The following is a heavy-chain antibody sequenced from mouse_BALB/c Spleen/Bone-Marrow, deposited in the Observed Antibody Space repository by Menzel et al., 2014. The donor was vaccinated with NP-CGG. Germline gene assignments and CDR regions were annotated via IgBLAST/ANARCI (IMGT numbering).Heavy chain of an antibody. CDR1: GYTFTSSW. CDR2: IHPNSGNT. CDR3: ARGGYGNYYFDY. J-gene: IGHJ2*01. D-gene: IGHD2-1*01. V-gene: IGHV1S130*01. Sequence: QVQLQQSGSVLVRPGASVKLSCKASGYTFTSSWMHWAKQRPGQGLEWIGEIHPNSGNTSYNEKFKGKATLTVDTSSSTAYVDLSSLTSEDSAVYYCARGGYGNYYFDYWGQGTTLTVSS.